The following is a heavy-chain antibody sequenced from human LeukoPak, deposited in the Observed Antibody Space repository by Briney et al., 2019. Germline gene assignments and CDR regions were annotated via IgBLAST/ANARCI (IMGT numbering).Heavy chain of an antibody. CDR3: ARAPTVLRYFDWAGAFDI. Sequence: YGGXXSXYYWSWIRQPPGKGLEWIGEINHSGSTNYNPSLKSRVTISVDTSKNQFSLKLSSVTAADTAVYYCARAPTVLRYFDWAGAFDIWGQGTMVTVSS. CDR1: GGXXSXYY. J-gene: IGHJ3*02. V-gene: IGHV4-34*01. D-gene: IGHD3-9*01. CDR2: INHSGST.